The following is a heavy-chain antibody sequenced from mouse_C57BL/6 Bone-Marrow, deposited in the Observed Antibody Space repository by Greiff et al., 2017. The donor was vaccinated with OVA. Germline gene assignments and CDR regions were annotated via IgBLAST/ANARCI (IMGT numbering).Heavy chain of an antibody. V-gene: IGHV1-82*01. CDR2: IYPGDGDT. CDR3: ASFDYDY. CDR1: GYAFSSSW. Sequence: VKLQESGPELVKPGASVKISCKASGYAFSSSWMNWVKQRPGKGLEWIGRIYPGDGDTNYNGKFKGKATLTADKSSSTAYMQLSSLTSEDSAVYFCASFDYDYWGQGTTLTVSS. D-gene: IGHD2-4*01. J-gene: IGHJ2*01.